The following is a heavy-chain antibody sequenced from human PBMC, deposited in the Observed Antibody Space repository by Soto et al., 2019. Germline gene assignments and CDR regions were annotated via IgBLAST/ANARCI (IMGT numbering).Heavy chain of an antibody. CDR3: ARGITMVRGVIRNWFDP. Sequence: PSETLSLTCAVYGGSFSGYYWSWIRQPPGKGLEWIGEINHSGSTNYNPSLKSRVTISVDTSKNQFSLKLSSVTAAGTAVYYCARGITMVRGVIRNWFDPWGQGTLVTVS. CDR2: INHSGST. V-gene: IGHV4-34*01. J-gene: IGHJ5*02. CDR1: GGSFSGYY. D-gene: IGHD3-10*01.